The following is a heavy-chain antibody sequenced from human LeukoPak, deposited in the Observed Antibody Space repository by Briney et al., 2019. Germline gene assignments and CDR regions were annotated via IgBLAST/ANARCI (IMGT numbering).Heavy chain of an antibody. V-gene: IGHV1-2*02. CDR2: INPNSGGT. CDR3: ARDGAGISMVRGVISFSFDY. Sequence: ASVKVSCKASGYTFTSYGISWVRQAPGQGLEWMGWINPNSGGTNYAQKFQGRVTMTRDTSISTAYMELSRLRSDDTAVYYCARDGAGISMVRGVISFSFDYWGQGTLVTVSS. CDR1: GYTFTSYG. J-gene: IGHJ4*02. D-gene: IGHD3-10*01.